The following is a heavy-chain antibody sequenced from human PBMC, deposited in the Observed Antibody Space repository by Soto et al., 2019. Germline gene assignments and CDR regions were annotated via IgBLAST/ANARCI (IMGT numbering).Heavy chain of an antibody. D-gene: IGHD6-13*01. CDR2: ISSSGNII. CDR1: GFTFSDYY. J-gene: IGHJ4*02. V-gene: IGHV3-11*01. CDR3: AKDLWGSSWPY. Sequence: GGSLRLSCAASGFTFSDYYMSWIRQAPGKGLEWVSYISSSGNIIYYADSVKGRFTISRDNAKNSLYLQMNSLRAEDTAVYYCAKDLWGSSWPYWGQGTLVTVSS.